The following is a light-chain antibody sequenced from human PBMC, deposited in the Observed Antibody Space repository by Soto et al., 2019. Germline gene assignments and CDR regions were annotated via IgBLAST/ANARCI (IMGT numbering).Light chain of an antibody. CDR3: QQYGSSPRT. CDR1: QSVSSSY. CDR2: GAS. Sequence: EIVLTQSPVTLSLSPWERATLSCRASQSVSSSYLAWYQQKPGQAPRLLIYGASNRATGIPDRFSGSGSGIDFTLTISRLEPEDFAVYYCQQYGSSPRTFGQGTKVDIK. V-gene: IGKV3-20*01. J-gene: IGKJ1*01.